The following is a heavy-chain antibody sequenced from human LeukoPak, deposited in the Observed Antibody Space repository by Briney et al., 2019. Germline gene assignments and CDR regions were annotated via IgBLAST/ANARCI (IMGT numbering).Heavy chain of an antibody. Sequence: GGSLRLSCAVSGLTVSSTYMSWVRQAPGKGLEWVSVLYSGGSTYYAESVKGRFTISRDNSKNTVFLQMNSLRAEDTAVYYCASPLHDSWSGYYRYMDVWGKGTTVTVSS. CDR1: GLTVSSTY. D-gene: IGHD3-3*01. J-gene: IGHJ6*03. V-gene: IGHV3-53*01. CDR2: LYSGGST. CDR3: ASPLHDSWSGYYRYMDV.